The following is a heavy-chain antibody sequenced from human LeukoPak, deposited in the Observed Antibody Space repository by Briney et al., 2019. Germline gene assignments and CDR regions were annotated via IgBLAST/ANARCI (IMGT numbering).Heavy chain of an antibody. D-gene: IGHD3-16*01. V-gene: IGHV4-39*07. J-gene: IGHJ4*02. Sequence: SETLSLTCTVSGGSISSSSYFWGWIRQPPGKGLEWIGTIYCSGSTYYNPSLKSRVTMSVDTSRNQFSLKLSSVTAADTAVYYCARAPDYVWGSWANWGQGTLVTVSS. CDR2: IYCSGST. CDR3: ARAPDYVWGSWAN. CDR1: GGSISSSSYF.